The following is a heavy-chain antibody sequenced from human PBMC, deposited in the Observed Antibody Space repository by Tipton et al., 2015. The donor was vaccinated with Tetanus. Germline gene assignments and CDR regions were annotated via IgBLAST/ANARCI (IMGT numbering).Heavy chain of an antibody. CDR3: ARPEASGRARGFDI. J-gene: IGHJ3*02. CDR1: GGSLSRYY. V-gene: IGHV4-34*01. CDR2: MYNSGAT. Sequence: LRLSCAAYGGSLSRYYWTWIRQPPGKGLEWIGTMYNSGATYYNPSLKGRVTISGDTSKNLFSLTSVTASDTAVYYCARPEASGRARGFDIWGQGTKVTVSP. D-gene: IGHD3-10*01.